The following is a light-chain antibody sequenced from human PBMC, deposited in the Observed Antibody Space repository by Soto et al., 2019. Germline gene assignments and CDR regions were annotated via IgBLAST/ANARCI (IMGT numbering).Light chain of an antibody. J-gene: IGKJ5*01. Sequence: EIVLTQSPATLSLSPGETATLSCRASQSVSSYLAWYQHKPGQAPRLLIYDASNRATGIPARFSGSGSETDFTLTISSLEPEDFAFYYCQQSSNWPTTFGQGTRLEIK. CDR2: DAS. CDR1: QSVSSY. V-gene: IGKV3-11*01. CDR3: QQSSNWPTT.